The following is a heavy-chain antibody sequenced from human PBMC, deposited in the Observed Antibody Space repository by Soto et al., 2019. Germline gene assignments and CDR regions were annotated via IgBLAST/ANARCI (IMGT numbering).Heavy chain of an antibody. J-gene: IGHJ4*02. CDR2: VYPSGGST. D-gene: IGHD3-10*01. Sequence: ASVKVSCKASGYTFTSCYMHWVRQAPVQGLEWMGIVYPSGGSTRNAQKFQGRVTMTRDTSTSTVYMELSSLRSEDTAVYYCARDFSGPMDYWGRGTLVTVSS. CDR1: GYTFTSCY. V-gene: IGHV1-46*01. CDR3: ARDFSGPMDY.